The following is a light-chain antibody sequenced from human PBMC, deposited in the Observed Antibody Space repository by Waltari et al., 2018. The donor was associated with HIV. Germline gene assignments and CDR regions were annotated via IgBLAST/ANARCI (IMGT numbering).Light chain of an antibody. CDR3: GTWDSSLSAVV. CDR1: SSNIGNNY. CDR2: ENN. Sequence: QSVLTQPPSVSAAPGQKVTISCSGSSSNIGNNYVSWYQQLPGTAPTLLIYENNKRPSGIPDRFSGSKSGTSATLGITGLQTGDEADYYCGTWDSSLSAVVFGGGTKLTVL. V-gene: IGLV1-51*02. J-gene: IGLJ2*01.